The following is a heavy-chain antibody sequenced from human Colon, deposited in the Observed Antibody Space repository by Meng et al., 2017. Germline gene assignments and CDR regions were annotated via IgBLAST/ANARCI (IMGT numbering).Heavy chain of an antibody. CDR1: GFTFSSYS. J-gene: IGHJ6*02. CDR3: ARDRGGGWAYYYYGMDV. Sequence: GESLKISCAASGFTFSSYSMNWVRQAPGKGLEWVSSISSSSSYIYYADSVKGRFTISRDNAKNSLYLQMNSLRAEDTAVYYCARDRGGGWAYYYYGMDVWGQGPTVTVSS. CDR2: ISSSSSYI. D-gene: IGHD6-19*01. V-gene: IGHV3-21*01.